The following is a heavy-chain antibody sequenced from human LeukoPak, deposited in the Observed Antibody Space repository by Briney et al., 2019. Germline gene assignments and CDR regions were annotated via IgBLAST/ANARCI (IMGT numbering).Heavy chain of an antibody. Sequence: ASVKVSCKASGCTFTSYGISWVRQAPGQGLEWMGWISAYNGNTNYAQKLQGRVTMTTDTSTSTAYMELRSLRSDDTAVYYCAREAILYCSGGSCSYYFDYWGQGTLVTVSS. CDR1: GCTFTSYG. CDR2: ISAYNGNT. V-gene: IGHV1-18*01. CDR3: AREAILYCSGGSCSYYFDY. J-gene: IGHJ4*02. D-gene: IGHD2-15*01.